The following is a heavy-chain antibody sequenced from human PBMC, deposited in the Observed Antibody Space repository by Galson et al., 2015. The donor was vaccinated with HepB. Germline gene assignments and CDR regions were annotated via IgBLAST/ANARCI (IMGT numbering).Heavy chain of an antibody. D-gene: IGHD5-12*01. Sequence: SLRLSCAASGFPFSDFTMNWVRQAPGKGLEWIPLISSSRSYIYYAGSVRGRFTISRDNAKNSLCLLMNNLRAEDTAVYYCARDSLGGFGAHDYWGQGSLVTVSS. CDR3: ARDSLGGFGAHDY. CDR2: ISSSRSYI. V-gene: IGHV3-21*01. J-gene: IGHJ4*02. CDR1: GFPFSDFT.